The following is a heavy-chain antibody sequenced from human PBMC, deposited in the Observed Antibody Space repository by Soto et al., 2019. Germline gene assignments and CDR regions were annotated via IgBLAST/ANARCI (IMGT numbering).Heavy chain of an antibody. J-gene: IGHJ6*02. V-gene: IGHV5-51*01. CDR2: IYPGDSDT. CDR3: ARRSEYRYGSGKYYGLDG. CDR1: GYTFTNNW. Sequence: PGESLKVSCKVSGYTFTNNWVGWLRQMPGKVLEWMGIIYPGDSDTRYSPSFQGQVTISVDKSIATAYLQWSSLKASDTAMYYCARRSEYRYGSGKYYGLDGWGQGTTCTVSS. D-gene: IGHD3-10*01.